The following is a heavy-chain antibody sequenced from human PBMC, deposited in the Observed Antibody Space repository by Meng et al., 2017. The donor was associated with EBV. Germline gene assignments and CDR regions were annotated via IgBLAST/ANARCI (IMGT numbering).Heavy chain of an antibody. D-gene: IGHD6-13*01. CDR3: AKGADLAAAGTFWFDP. CDR1: GHTVTGYY. Sequence: VQSWRGVKKPGASRTVSCNASGHTVTGYYMHWVRQAPGQGLEWMGRINPNSGGTNYAQKFQGRVTMTRDTSISTAYMELSRLRSDDTAVYYCAKGADLAAAGTFWFDPWGQGTLVTVSS. V-gene: IGHV1-2*06. J-gene: IGHJ5*02. CDR2: INPNSGGT.